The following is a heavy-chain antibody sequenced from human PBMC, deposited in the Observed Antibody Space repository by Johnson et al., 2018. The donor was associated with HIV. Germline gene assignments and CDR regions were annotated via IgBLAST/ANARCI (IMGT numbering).Heavy chain of an antibody. CDR1: GFTFSSHA. CDR3: ARAVYSSTSSCAFDI. J-gene: IGHJ3*02. V-gene: IGHV3-48*04. Sequence: EVQLVESGGGVVQPGRSLRLSCAASGFTFSSHAIHWVRQAPGKGLEWISYISSGGGTIFYADSVKGRFTFSRDNAENTLYLQMNSLRAEDTAVYYCARAVYSSTSSCAFDIWGQGTMVTVSS. D-gene: IGHD6-6*01. CDR2: ISSGGGTI.